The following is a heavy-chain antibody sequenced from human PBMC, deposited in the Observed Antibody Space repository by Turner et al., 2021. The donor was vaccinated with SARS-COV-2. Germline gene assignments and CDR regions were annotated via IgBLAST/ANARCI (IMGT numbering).Heavy chain of an antibody. D-gene: IGHD1-26*01. J-gene: IGHJ4*02. V-gene: IGHV3-33*01. CDR3: ASEGLWGVVGAGGFDY. Sequence: QQVGSGGGLSQPVRSVRLSCAAAAFTFSSSCMHWVRQDPGERPKVVAVIWYDVSNKYYADSVKGRFTIARVNSQNPLYLQMNSLRAEDTAVDYCASEGLWGVVGAGGFDYWGQGTLVTVSS. CDR1: AFTFSSSC. CDR2: IWYDVSNK.